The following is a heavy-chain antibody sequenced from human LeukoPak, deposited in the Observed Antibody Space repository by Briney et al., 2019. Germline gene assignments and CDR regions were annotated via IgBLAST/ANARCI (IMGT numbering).Heavy chain of an antibody. CDR1: GYTFTGYY. V-gene: IGHV1-2*02. CDR2: INPNSGGT. Sequence: ASVKVSCKASGYTFTGYYMHWVRQAPGQGLEWMGWINPNSGGTNYAQKFQGRVTMTRDTSISTAYMELSRLRSDDTAVYYCARDPRVATITGGYYYYGMDVWGQGTTVTVSS. CDR3: ARDPRVATITGGYYYYGMDV. D-gene: IGHD5-12*01. J-gene: IGHJ6*02.